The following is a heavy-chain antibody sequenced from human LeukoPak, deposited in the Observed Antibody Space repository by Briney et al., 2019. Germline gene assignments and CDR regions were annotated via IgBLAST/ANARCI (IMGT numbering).Heavy chain of an antibody. CDR3: ARVPAANLYYYYYYMDV. D-gene: IGHD2-2*01. J-gene: IGHJ6*03. CDR2: INPNSGGT. Sequence: ASVKVSCKASGYTFTSYDINWVRQATGQGLEWMGWINPNSGGTNYAQKFQGRVTMTRDTSISTAYMELSRLRSDDTAVYYCARVPAANLYYYYYYMDVWGKGTTVTVSS. V-gene: IGHV1-2*02. CDR1: GYTFTSYD.